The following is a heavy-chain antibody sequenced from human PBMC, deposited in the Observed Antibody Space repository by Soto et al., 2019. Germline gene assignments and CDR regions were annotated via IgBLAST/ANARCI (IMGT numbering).Heavy chain of an antibody. J-gene: IGHJ6*02. V-gene: IGHV1-69*13. CDR2: IIPIFGTA. D-gene: IGHD3-10*01. CDR1: GGTFSSYA. CDR3: AGRFGELIFSYYYYYGMDV. Sequence: ASLKVSCKASGGTFSSYAISWVRQAPGQGLEWMGGIIPIFGTANYAQKFQGRVTITADESTSTAYMELSSLRSEDTAVYYCAGRFGELIFSYYYYYGMDVWGQGTTVTVSS.